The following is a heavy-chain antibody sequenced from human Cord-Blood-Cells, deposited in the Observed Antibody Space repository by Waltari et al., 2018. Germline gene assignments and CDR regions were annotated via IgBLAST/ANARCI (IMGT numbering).Heavy chain of an antibody. V-gene: IGHV5-51*01. CDR2: SYTGESDT. Sequence: EVQLVQSGAEVKKPGESLKISCKGSGYSFTSYWIGWVRQMPGKGLEWMGCSYTGESDTGYIPSYQGKVMISADKSLSTAYPQWSSLKASEAAMYYCARFRGVNLGHIDYWGQGTLVTVSS. CDR1: GYSFTSYW. CDR3: ARFRGVNLGHIDY. J-gene: IGHJ4*02. D-gene: IGHD2-21*01.